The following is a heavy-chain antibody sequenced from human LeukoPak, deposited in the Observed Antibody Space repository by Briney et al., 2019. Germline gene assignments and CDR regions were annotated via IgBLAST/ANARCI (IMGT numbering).Heavy chain of an antibody. CDR3: ARARYFDWWGVDY. CDR2: MNPNSGNT. J-gene: IGHJ4*02. D-gene: IGHD3-9*01. V-gene: IGHV1-8*01. CDR1: GYTFTNYD. Sequence: ASVKVSCKASGYTFTNYDINWVRQATGQGLEWMGWMNPNSGNTGYAQKFQGRVTMTRNTSINTAYMALSSLRSEDTEDTAVYYCARARYFDWWGVDYWGQGTLVTVSS.